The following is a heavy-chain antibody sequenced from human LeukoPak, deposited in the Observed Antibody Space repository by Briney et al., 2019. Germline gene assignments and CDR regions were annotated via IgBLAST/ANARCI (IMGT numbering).Heavy chain of an antibody. V-gene: IGHV1-69*04. D-gene: IGHD2-2*01. Sequence: SVKVSCKASGGTFSGYAIIWVRQAPGQGLEWMGRIIPILGIANYAQKFQGRVTITADKSTSTAYMELSSLRSEDTAVYYCAREFHIVVVYYYGMDVWGQGTTVTVSS. J-gene: IGHJ6*02. CDR1: GGTFSGYA. CDR3: AREFHIVVVYYYGMDV. CDR2: IIPILGIA.